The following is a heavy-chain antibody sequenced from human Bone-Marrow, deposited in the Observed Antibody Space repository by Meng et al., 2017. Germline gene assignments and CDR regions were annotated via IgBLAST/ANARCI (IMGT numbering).Heavy chain of an antibody. CDR2: IKQDGSEK. CDR3: AKDIGTIAAARFDY. D-gene: IGHD6-13*01. J-gene: IGHJ4*02. CDR1: GFTFSSSW. V-gene: IGHV3-7*03. Sequence: GGSLRLSCAASGFTFSSSWMHWVCQAPEKGLEWVADIKQDGSEKYYVDSVKGRFTISRDNAKNSLYLQMNSLRAEDTALYYCAKDIGTIAAARFDYWGQGTLVTVSS.